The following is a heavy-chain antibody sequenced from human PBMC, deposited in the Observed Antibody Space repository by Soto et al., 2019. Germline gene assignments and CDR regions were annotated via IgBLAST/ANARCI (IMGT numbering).Heavy chain of an antibody. J-gene: IGHJ4*02. CDR1: GFTFKNYD. CDR2: ISGSGGVT. CDR3: AKNRQFRSYYESAGHYDN. D-gene: IGHD3-10*01. V-gene: IGHV3-23*01. Sequence: EVELLESGGGLVQPGGSLRLSCVASGFTFKNYDMRWIRQPPGKGLEWLSGISGSGGVTYYADSVKGRFTISRDNSKNTLYLQMNSLRDEDTAIYYCAKNRQFRSYYESAGHYDNWGQGTLVTVSS.